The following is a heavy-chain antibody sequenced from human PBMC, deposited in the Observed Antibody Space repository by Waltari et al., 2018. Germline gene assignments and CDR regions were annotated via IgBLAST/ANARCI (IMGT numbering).Heavy chain of an antibody. CDR1: GYSISSGYY. CDR2: SYHSGST. J-gene: IGHJ4*02. D-gene: IGHD2-15*01. V-gene: IGHV4-38-2*02. CDR3: ARDRGGGNFDY. Sequence: QVQLQESGPGLVKPSETLSLTCAVSGYSISSGYYWGWIRQPPGKGLEWIGSSYHSGSTDSNPSLKSRVTISVDTSKNQFSLKLSSVTAADTAVYYCARDRGGGNFDYWGQGTLVTVSS.